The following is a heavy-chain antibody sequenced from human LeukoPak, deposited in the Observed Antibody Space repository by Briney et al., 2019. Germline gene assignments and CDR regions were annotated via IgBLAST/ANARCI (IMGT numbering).Heavy chain of an antibody. CDR1: GFTFSRYW. D-gene: IGHD6-13*01. CDR2: IMVDGSEK. J-gene: IGHJ4*02. V-gene: IGHV3-7*03. CDR3: ATVAAAVDY. Sequence: GGSLRLSCAASGFTFSRYWMSWVRLAPGKGLEWVANIMVDGSEKHYVDSVKGRFTISRDNAKNSLYLQMNSLRAEDTALYYCATVAAAVDYWGQGTLVTVSS.